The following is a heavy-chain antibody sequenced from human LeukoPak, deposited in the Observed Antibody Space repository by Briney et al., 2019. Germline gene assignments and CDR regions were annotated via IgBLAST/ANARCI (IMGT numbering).Heavy chain of an antibody. J-gene: IGHJ4*02. Sequence: PGGSLRLSCAASGFTFSSYEMNWVRQAPGKGLEWVSYISSSGTTIYYADSVKGRFTISRDNSKNTLYLQMNSLRAEDTAVYYCAKTLGQYGSGSRAFDYWGQGTLVTVSS. V-gene: IGHV3-48*03. CDR2: ISSSGTTI. CDR1: GFTFSSYE. CDR3: AKTLGQYGSGSRAFDY. D-gene: IGHD3-10*01.